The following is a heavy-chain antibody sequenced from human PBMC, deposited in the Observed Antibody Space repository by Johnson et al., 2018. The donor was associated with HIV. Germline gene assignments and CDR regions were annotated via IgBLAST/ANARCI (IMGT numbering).Heavy chain of an antibody. J-gene: IGHJ3*02. V-gene: IGHV3-11*04. CDR3: AKDLRVFDWFNAYDAFDI. D-gene: IGHD3-9*01. CDR1: GFTFSDYY. CDR2: ISSSGSTI. Sequence: VQLVESGGGLVKPGGSLRLSCAASGFTFSDYYMSWIRQAPGKGLEWVSNISSSGSTIYYADSVKGRFTISRDNAKNSLYLQMNSLRADDTAVYYCAKDLRVFDWFNAYDAFDIWGQGTMVTVSS.